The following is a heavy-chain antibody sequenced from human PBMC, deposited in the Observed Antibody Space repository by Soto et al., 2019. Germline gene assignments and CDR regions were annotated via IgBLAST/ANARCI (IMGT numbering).Heavy chain of an antibody. D-gene: IGHD3-22*01. J-gene: IGHJ4*02. CDR3: GRGRSGQIVVFY. CDR2: IGPESGAT. CDR1: GYTFTGHY. Sequence: SVKVSCKASGYTFTGHYIHWVRQAPEQGPEWMGEIGPESGATRYAQKFQGRVTMTRDMSITTVYMELNNLSPEDTAVYYCGRGRSGQIVVFYWGQGTPVTVSS. V-gene: IGHV1-2*02.